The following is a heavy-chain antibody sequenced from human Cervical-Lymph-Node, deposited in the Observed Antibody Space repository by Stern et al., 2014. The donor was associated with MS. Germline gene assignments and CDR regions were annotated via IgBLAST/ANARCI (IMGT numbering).Heavy chain of an antibody. CDR1: GGSISNYY. Sequence: QLQLQESGPGLVKPSETLSLTCTVSGGSISNYYWSWIRQPPGKGLEWIAWIYYTGATSYNPSLQSRFTISVDTSRDQVSLKVRSVTAADTAVYYCARYGVPSHKFFDPWGQGTLITVSS. CDR2: IYYTGAT. V-gene: IGHV4-59*01. J-gene: IGHJ5*02. D-gene: IGHD3-3*01. CDR3: ARYGVPSHKFFDP.